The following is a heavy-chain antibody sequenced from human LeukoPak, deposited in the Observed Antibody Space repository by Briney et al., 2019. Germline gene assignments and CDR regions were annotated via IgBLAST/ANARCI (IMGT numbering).Heavy chain of an antibody. CDR2: VYYTGST. CDR3: ARISAGRYSMDV. D-gene: IGHD6-6*01. CDR1: GGSVSSGGYY. J-gene: IGHJ6*02. V-gene: IGHV4-31*03. Sequence: PPPTLSLSCTVPGGSVSSGGYYWSWIRQHPGKGLEWIGYVYYTGSTSYNPSLKSRVTISADTSKKQFSLKVRFLTAADTAFYSCARISAGRYSMDVWGQGTTVTVSS.